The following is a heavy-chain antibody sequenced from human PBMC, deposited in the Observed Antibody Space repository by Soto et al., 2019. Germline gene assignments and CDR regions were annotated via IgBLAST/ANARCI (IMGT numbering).Heavy chain of an antibody. V-gene: IGHV3-23*01. CDR1: GFTFSNDD. Sequence: PGGSLSLSCAASGFTFSNDDLSCVRQAPGTELEWVSGISGSGVSTYYADSVDGRFTISGDTSKNTLYLQMTSLSAEDTAGYYCVDPPTSDDWGQGTMVTVSS. CDR3: VDPPTSDD. CDR2: ISGSGVST. J-gene: IGHJ4*02.